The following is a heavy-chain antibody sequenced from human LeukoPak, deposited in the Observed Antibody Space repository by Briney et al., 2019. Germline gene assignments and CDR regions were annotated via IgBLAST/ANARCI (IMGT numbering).Heavy chain of an antibody. D-gene: IGHD6-19*01. Sequence: KSGGSLRLSCAASGFTFNNYIMNWVRQAPGKGLEWVSSISSSSSYIYYADSVKGRFTISRDNAKNSLYLQMNSLRAEDTAVYYCARDPVGVRYSSGPGAKFDYWGQGTLVTVSS. CDR2: ISSSSSYI. V-gene: IGHV3-21*01. CDR1: GFTFNNYI. CDR3: ARDPVGVRYSSGPGAKFDY. J-gene: IGHJ4*02.